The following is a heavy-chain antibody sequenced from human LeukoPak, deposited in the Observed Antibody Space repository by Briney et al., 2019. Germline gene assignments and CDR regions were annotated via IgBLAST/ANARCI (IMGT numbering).Heavy chain of an antibody. CDR2: ISGSGGSS. V-gene: IGHV3-23*01. CDR3: GKEGGGFDYYMDV. CDR1: GFTFSTYA. D-gene: IGHD3-16*01. Sequence: GVYLSFSSAASGFTFSTYAMSWVRPAPGKGLEWVSAISGSGGSSYYAYSGKGRFTISRDTSKNSLYLQMESLRAEDTAVYYCGKEGGGFDYYMDVWGKGTTVTVSS. J-gene: IGHJ6*03.